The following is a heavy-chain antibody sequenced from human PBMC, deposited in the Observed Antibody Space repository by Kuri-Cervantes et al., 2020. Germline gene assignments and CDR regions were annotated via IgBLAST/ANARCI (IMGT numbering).Heavy chain of an antibody. CDR3: ARVGYYYDSSGYLRWGVAFDY. D-gene: IGHD3-22*01. CDR1: GYTFTGYY. Sequence: ASVKVSCKASGYTFTGYYMHWVRQAPGQGLEWMGWINPNSGGTNYAQKFQGRVTMTRDTSISTAYMELRSLRSDGTAVYYCARVGYYYDSSGYLRWGVAFDYWGQGTLVTVSS. J-gene: IGHJ4*02. V-gene: IGHV1-2*02. CDR2: INPNSGGT.